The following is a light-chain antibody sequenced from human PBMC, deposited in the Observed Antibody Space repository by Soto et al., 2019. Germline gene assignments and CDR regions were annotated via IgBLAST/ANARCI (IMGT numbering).Light chain of an antibody. CDR3: SSYTTSTPYV. CDR2: EVT. CDR1: SSDVGAYNF. Sequence: QSVLTQPASVSGSPGQSITISCTGTSSDVGAYNFVSWYHHHPGRAPKLIIYEVTIRPSGVSHRFSGSKSGNTASLTISGLQAEDEADYYCSSYTTSTPYVFGSGTKLTVL. J-gene: IGLJ1*01. V-gene: IGLV2-14*01.